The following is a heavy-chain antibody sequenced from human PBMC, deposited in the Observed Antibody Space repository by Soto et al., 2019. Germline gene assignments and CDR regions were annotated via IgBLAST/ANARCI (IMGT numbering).Heavy chain of an antibody. CDR1: GYTFTSYD. V-gene: IGHV1-8*01. CDR3: ARWTGYGDYFYYYFDY. Sequence: ASVKVSCTASGYTFTSYDINWVRQATGQGLEWMGWMNPNSGNTGYAQKFQGRVTMTRNTSISTAYMELSSLRSEDTAVYYCARWTGYGDYFYYYFDYWGQGTLVTVSS. J-gene: IGHJ4*02. CDR2: MNPNSGNT. D-gene: IGHD4-17*01.